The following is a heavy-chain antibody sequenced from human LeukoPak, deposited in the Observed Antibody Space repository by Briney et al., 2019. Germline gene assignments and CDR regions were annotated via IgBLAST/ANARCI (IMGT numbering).Heavy chain of an antibody. CDR3: ARERNTMIVVVPRPGWFDP. J-gene: IGHJ5*02. CDR1: GGTFSSYA. CDR2: IIPIFGTA. V-gene: IGHV1-69*01. D-gene: IGHD3-22*01. Sequence: GSSVKVSCKASGGTFSSYAISWVRQAPGQGLEWMGGIIPIFGTANYAQKFQGRVTITADESTSTAYMELSSLRSEDTAVHYCARERNTMIVVVPRPGWFDPWGQGTLVTVSS.